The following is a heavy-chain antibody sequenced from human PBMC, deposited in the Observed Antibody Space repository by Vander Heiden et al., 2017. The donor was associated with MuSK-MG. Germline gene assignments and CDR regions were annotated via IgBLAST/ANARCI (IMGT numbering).Heavy chain of an antibody. CDR1: GFTFSSYG. CDR2: IWYDGSNK. Sequence: QVQLVESGGGVVQPGRSLRLSCAASGFTFSSYGMPWLRPAPGKGLEWVAVIWYDGSNKYYADSVKGRFTISRDNSKNTLYLQMNSLRAEDTAVYYCARDKGYYYDSSGYYYGYYYYYYGMDVWGQGTTVTVSS. D-gene: IGHD3-22*01. J-gene: IGHJ6*02. CDR3: ARDKGYYYDSSGYYYGYYYYYYGMDV. V-gene: IGHV3-33*01.